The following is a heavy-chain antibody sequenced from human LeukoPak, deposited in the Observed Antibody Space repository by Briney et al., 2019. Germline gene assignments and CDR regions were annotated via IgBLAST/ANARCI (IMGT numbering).Heavy chain of an antibody. D-gene: IGHD3-3*01. J-gene: IGHJ6*02. V-gene: IGHV1-69*13. Sequence: SVKVSCKASGGTFSSYAISWVRQAPGQGLEWMGGIIPIFGTANYAQKFQGRVTITADESTSTAYMELSSLRSEDTAVYYCARGPPPYYDFWSGYSPTKYYYYGMDVWGRGTTVTVSS. CDR2: IIPIFGTA. CDR1: GGTFSSYA. CDR3: ARGPPPYYDFWSGYSPTKYYYYGMDV.